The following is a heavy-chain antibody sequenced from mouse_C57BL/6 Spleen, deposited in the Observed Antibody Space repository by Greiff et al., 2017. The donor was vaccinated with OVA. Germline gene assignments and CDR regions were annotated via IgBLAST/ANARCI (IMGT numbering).Heavy chain of an antibody. J-gene: IGHJ3*01. CDR3: ARSRYYYGSSYGTY. V-gene: IGHV1-9*01. Sequence: VKLQESGAELMKPGASVKLSCKATGYTFTGYWIEWVKQRPGHGLEWIGEILPGSGSTNYNEKFKGKATFTADTSSNTTYMQLSSLTTEDSAIYDCARSRYYYGSSYGTYWGQGTLVTVSA. D-gene: IGHD1-1*01. CDR2: ILPGSGST. CDR1: GYTFTGYW.